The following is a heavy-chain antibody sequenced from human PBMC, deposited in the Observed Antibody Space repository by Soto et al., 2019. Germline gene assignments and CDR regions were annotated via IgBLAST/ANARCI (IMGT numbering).Heavy chain of an antibody. D-gene: IGHD6-19*01. V-gene: IGHV3-23*01. Sequence: PAGSLRLSCAASGFPFSSYAMSWVRQAPGMGLEWVSAISGSVGSTYYADSVKGRFTISRDNSRNTLYLQMNSLRAEDTAVYYCAKGDSSGRAYYYYGLDVWGQGTTVTVSS. CDR1: GFPFSSYA. J-gene: IGHJ6*02. CDR3: AKGDSSGRAYYYYGLDV. CDR2: ISGSVGST.